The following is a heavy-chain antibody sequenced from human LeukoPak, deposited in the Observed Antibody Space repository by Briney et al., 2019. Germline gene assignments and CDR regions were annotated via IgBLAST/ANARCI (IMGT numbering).Heavy chain of an antibody. D-gene: IGHD3-16*01. V-gene: IGHV4-39*07. Sequence: SETLSLTCTVSGGSISSSNYYWGWIRQPPKKGLEWIGSIYYSGSTHYNPSLKSRVTISVDTSKNQFSLKLTSVTDADTAVYYCARVPRLAITFGGILVKPNFDYWGQGTLVTVSS. CDR2: IYYSGST. CDR1: GGSISSSNYY. J-gene: IGHJ4*02. CDR3: ARVPRLAITFGGILVKPNFDY.